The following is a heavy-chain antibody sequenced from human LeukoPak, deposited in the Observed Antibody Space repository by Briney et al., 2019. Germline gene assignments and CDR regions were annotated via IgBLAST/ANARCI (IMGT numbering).Heavy chain of an antibody. CDR3: ARRMDDAFDI. D-gene: IGHD2-8*01. J-gene: IGHJ3*02. CDR1: GGFISTYY. Sequence: PSETLSLTCTVSGGFISTYYWSLLRQPPGKGLEWIGYIYYSGSTNYNPSLKCRVTISVDTSKNQFSLKLSSVTAADTAVYYCARRMDDAFDIWGQGTMVTVSS. CDR2: IYYSGST. V-gene: IGHV4-59*01.